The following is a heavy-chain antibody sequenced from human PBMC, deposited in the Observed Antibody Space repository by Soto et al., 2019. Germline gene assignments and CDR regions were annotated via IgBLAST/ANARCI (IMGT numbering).Heavy chain of an antibody. CDR3: ARDSRYCSGGSCYFVPTDFDY. J-gene: IGHJ4*02. Sequence: EVQLVESGGGLVKPGGSLRLSCAASGFTFSSYSMNWVRQAPGKGLEWVSSISSSSSYIYYADSVKGRFTISRDNAKNSLYLQRNSLRAEDTAVYYCARDSRYCSGGSCYFVPTDFDYWGQGTLVTVSS. V-gene: IGHV3-21*01. CDR2: ISSSSSYI. D-gene: IGHD2-15*01. CDR1: GFTFSSYS.